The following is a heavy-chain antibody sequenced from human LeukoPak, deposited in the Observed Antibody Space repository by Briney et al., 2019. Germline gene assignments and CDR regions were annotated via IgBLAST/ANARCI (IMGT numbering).Heavy chain of an antibody. J-gene: IGHJ4*02. D-gene: IGHD1-26*01. CDR1: GYTFTGYY. V-gene: IGHV1-2*02. CDR3: ARGHSDIWYSLGH. CDR2: INPNSGGT. Sequence: ASVKVSCKTSGYTFTGYYIHWVRQASGQGLEWVVWINPNSGGTKYSQQFQGRDTLTRDTSISTAYMELSRLTSDDTAVYYCARGHSDIWYSLGHWGQGTLVTVSA.